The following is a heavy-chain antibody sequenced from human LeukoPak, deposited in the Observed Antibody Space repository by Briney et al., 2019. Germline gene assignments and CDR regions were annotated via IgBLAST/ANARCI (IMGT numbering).Heavy chain of an antibody. CDR3: ARDSHTDY. CDR1: GFTFSSYG. J-gene: IGHJ4*02. Sequence: GGSLRLSCAASGFTFSSYGMHWVRQAPGKGLEWVAFIRYDGINKYYADSVKGRFTISRDNSKNTLYLQMNSLRAEDTAVYYCARDSHTDYWGQGTLVTVSS. D-gene: IGHD2-2*02. V-gene: IGHV3-30*02. CDR2: IRYDGINK.